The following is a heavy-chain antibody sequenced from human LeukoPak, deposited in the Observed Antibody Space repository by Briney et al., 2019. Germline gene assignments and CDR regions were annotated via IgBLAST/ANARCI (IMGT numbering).Heavy chain of an antibody. CDR2: IYWDDDK. CDR1: GFSLSTSGVG. J-gene: IGHJ4*02. CDR3: AHSDVRVVVVASSYYFDY. V-gene: IGHV2-5*02. D-gene: IGHD2-15*01. Sequence: SGPTLVKPTQTLTLTCTFSGFSLSTSGVGVGWIRQPPGKALEWLALIYWDDDKRYSPSLKCRLTITKDTSKNQVVLTMTNMDPVDTATYYCAHSDVRVVVVASSYYFDYWGQGTLVTVSS.